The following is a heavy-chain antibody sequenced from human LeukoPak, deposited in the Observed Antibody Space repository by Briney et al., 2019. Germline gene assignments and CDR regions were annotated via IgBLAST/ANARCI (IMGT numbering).Heavy chain of an antibody. J-gene: IGHJ5*02. V-gene: IGHV3-21*01. CDR2: ISSSSSYI. CDR3: ARDSSPLSWAPGP. CDR1: GFTFSSYS. Sequence: GGSLRLSCAASGFTFSSYSTNWVRQAPGKGLEWVSSISSSSSYIFYTDSVKGRFTISRDNAKNSLYLQMNSLRAEDTAVYYCARDSSPLSWAPGPWGQGTLVTVSS. D-gene: IGHD3-16*01.